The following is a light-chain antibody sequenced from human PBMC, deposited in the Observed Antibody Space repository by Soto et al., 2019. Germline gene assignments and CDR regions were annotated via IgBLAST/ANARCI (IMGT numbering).Light chain of an antibody. CDR2: DVT. CDR3: SSYTSSDTYV. Sequence: QSALTQPASVSGSPGQSIAISCTGTGSDVGGYNYVSWYQQHPGKAPKLMIHDVTNRPSGVSSRFSGSKSGSTASLTISGLQTEDEADYYCSSYTSSDTYVFGTGTKVTVL. J-gene: IGLJ1*01. CDR1: GSDVGGYNY. V-gene: IGLV2-14*01.